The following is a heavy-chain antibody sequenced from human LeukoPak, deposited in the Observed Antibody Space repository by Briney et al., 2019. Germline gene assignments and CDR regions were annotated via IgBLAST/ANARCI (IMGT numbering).Heavy chain of an antibody. CDR2: INHRGST. J-gene: IGHJ2*01. CDR1: SGSFSGYY. CDR3: ARVQYYYDSSGYQDWSFDL. V-gene: IGHV4-34*01. Sequence: SETLSLTCAVYSGSFSGYYWSWIRQPPGQGLEWIGEINHRGSTNYNPSLKSRVTMSVDTSKNQFSLRLSSVTAADTAVYYCARVQYYYDSSGYQDWSFDLWGRGTPVTVSS. D-gene: IGHD3-22*01.